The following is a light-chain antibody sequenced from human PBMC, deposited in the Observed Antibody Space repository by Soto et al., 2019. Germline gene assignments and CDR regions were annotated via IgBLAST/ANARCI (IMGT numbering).Light chain of an antibody. V-gene: IGKV1-39*01. J-gene: IGKJ1*01. CDR1: QSISNY. CDR2: SAS. CDR3: QQSYNPPRT. Sequence: DIRVTNSAASLSASIGDRVTISCRASQSISNYLNWYQQKPGNAPKLLISSASGLQSGVPSRFSGSGSGTDFTLTISDLQPEDFATYYCQQSYNPPRTFGQGTKVDIK.